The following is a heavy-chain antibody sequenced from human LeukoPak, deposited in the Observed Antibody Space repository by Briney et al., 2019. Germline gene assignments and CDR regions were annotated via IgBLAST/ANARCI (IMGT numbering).Heavy chain of an antibody. CDR3: AKEEDHYNYFDY. V-gene: IGHV3-30*18. Sequence: PGGSLRLSCAASGFTFSSYGMHWVRQAPGKGLEWVAVISYDGSNKYYADSVKGRFTISRDNSKNTLYLQMNSLRAEDTAVYYCAKEEDHYNYFDYWGQGTLVTVSS. CDR1: GFTFSSYG. D-gene: IGHD3-10*01. J-gene: IGHJ4*02. CDR2: ISYDGSNK.